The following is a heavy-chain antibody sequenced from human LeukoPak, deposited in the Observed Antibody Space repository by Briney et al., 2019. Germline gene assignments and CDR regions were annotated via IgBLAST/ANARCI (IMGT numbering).Heavy chain of an antibody. D-gene: IGHD3-16*01. Sequence: PSETLSLTCTVSGGSISSHYWSWIRQPPGKGLEWIGYIYYSGSTNYNPSLKSRVTISVDTSKNQFSLKLSSVTAADTAVYYCARPQAWGALNDAFDIWGQGTMVTVSS. CDR3: ARPQAWGALNDAFDI. V-gene: IGHV4-59*11. CDR1: GGSISSHY. CDR2: IYYSGST. J-gene: IGHJ3*02.